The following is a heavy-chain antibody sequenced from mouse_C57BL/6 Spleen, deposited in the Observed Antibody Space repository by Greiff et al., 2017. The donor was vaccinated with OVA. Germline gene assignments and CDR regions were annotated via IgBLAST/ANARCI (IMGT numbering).Heavy chain of an antibody. V-gene: IGHV5-9-1*02. J-gene: IGHJ4*01. CDR2: ISSGGDYI. CDR3: TRVLFPYAMDY. D-gene: IGHD6-1*01. CDR1: GFTFSSYA. Sequence: DVMLVESGEGLVKPGGSLKLSCAASGFTFSSYAMSWVRQTPEKRLEWVAYISSGGDYIYYADTVKGRFTISRDNARNTLYLQMSSLKSEDTAMYYCTRVLFPYAMDYWGQGTSVTVSS.